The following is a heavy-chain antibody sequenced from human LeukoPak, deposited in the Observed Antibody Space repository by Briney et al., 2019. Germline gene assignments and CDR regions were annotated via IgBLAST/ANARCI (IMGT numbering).Heavy chain of an antibody. V-gene: IGHV3-23*01. CDR1: GFTFSSNA. Sequence: PGGSLRLSCAASGFTFSSNAMSWVRQAPGKGLEWVSAISGSGGSTYYADSVKGRFTISRDNSKNTLYLQMNSLRAEDTAVYYCAKAVGWTFSSLDHWGQGTLVTVSS. CDR2: ISGSGGST. D-gene: IGHD1-26*01. J-gene: IGHJ4*02. CDR3: AKAVGWTFSSLDH.